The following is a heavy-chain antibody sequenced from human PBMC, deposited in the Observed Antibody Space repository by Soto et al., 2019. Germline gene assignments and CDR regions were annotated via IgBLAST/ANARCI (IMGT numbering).Heavy chain of an antibody. CDR3: ARLRDYDILTGYYGGYYFDY. D-gene: IGHD3-9*01. V-gene: IGHV4-59*08. J-gene: IGHJ4*02. Sequence: SETLSLTCTVSGGSISSYYWSWIRQPPGKGLEWIGYIYYSGSTNYNPSLKSRVTISVDTSKNQFSLKLSSVTAADTAVYYCARLRDYDILTGYYGGYYFDYWGQGTLVTVSS. CDR1: GGSISSYY. CDR2: IYYSGST.